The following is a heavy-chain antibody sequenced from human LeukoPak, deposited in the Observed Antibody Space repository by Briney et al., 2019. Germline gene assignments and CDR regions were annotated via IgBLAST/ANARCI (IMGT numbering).Heavy chain of an antibody. V-gene: IGHV1-46*01. D-gene: IGHD3-22*01. CDR3: ARVGYYDSSGYYPSIRYYGMDV. Sequence: GASVKVSCKASGYRFTSYGITWVRQAPGQGLEWMGVINPSGGSTSYAQKFQGRVTMTRDTSTSTVYMELSSLRSEDTAVYYCARVGYYDSSGYYPSIRYYGMDVWGQGTTVTVSS. J-gene: IGHJ6*02. CDR2: INPSGGST. CDR1: GYRFTSYG.